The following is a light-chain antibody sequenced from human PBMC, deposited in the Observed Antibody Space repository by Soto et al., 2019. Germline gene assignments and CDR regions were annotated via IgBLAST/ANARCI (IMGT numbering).Light chain of an antibody. CDR1: NIGSKS. CDR2: YDS. Sequence: SYELTQPPSVSVAPGKTARITCGGNNIGSKSVHWYQQKPGQAPVLVIYYDSDRPSGIPEGFSGSNSGNTATLTISRVEAGDEAYYYCQVWDSSSDHPVFGGGTKLTVL. V-gene: IGLV3-21*04. J-gene: IGLJ2*01. CDR3: QVWDSSSDHPV.